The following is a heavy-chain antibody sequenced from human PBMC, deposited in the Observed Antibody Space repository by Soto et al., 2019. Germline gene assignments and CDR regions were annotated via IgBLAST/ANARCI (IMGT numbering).Heavy chain of an antibody. J-gene: IGHJ4*02. CDR2: ISYSGST. D-gene: IGHD4-17*01. V-gene: IGHV4-59*01. CDR1: GGSISSYY. Sequence: LTCAVSGGSISSYYWSWIRQPPGKGLEWIGYISYSGSTNYNPSLKSRVTISVDTSKNQFSLKVSSVTAADTAVYYCARQMTTLTTFDYWGQGTLVTVSS. CDR3: ARQMTTLTTFDY.